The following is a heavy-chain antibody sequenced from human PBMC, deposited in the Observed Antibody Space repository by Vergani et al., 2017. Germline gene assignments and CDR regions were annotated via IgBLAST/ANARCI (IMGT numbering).Heavy chain of an antibody. J-gene: IGHJ4*02. CDR1: GSPISSGDYY. D-gene: IGHD3-16*01. Sequence: QVQLQESGPGLVKPSQTLSLPFTVPGSPISSGDYYWSWIRQPPGKGLEWIGYVYYSGSTYYNPSLKSRVTIAVDTSNNQFSLKLSSVTAADTAVYCCAREGDGDSDYWGQGTLVTVSS. V-gene: IGHV4-30-4*01. CDR3: AREGDGDSDY. CDR2: VYYSGST.